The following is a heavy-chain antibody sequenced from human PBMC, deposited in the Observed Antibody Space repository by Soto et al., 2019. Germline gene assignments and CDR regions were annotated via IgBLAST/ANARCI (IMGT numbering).Heavy chain of an antibody. CDR1: GGSISSSNW. J-gene: IGHJ3*02. Sequence: QVQLQESGPGLVKPSGTLSLTCAVSGGSISSSNWWSWVRQPPGKGLEWIGEIYHCGSTNYNPSLKSRVTISVYKSKNQFPLRLSSVTAADTAVYYCAREVESYGPPRLDAFDIWGQGTMVTVSS. CDR2: IYHCGST. V-gene: IGHV4-4*02. D-gene: IGHD5-18*01. CDR3: AREVESYGPPRLDAFDI.